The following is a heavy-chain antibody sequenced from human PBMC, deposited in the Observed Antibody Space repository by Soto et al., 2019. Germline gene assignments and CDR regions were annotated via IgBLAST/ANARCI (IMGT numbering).Heavy chain of an antibody. CDR1: GSAFRGYS. J-gene: IGHJ4*02. CDR2: ISYDEATT. Sequence: PGGSLSLSCSASGSAFRGYSIHWVRQAPCKGLEWITLISYDEATTFYADSVKGRFTISRDDSKNVSYLQMDSLRREDTGVYFCARQMHFFASSGYSPPPSWGQGTRVTASS. D-gene: IGHD6-19*01. CDR3: ARQMHFFASSGYSPPPS. V-gene: IGHV3-30-3*01.